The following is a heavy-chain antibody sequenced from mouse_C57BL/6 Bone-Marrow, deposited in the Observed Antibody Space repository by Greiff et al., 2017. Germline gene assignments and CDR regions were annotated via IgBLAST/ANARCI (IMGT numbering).Heavy chain of an antibody. D-gene: IGHD1-1*01. Sequence: EVHLVESGGGLVKPGGSLKLSCAASGFTFSSYAMSWVRQTPEKRLEWVATISDGGSYTYYPDNVKGRFTISRDNAKNNLYLQMSHLTSEDTAMYYCARGIYYWYFDVWGTGTTVTVSS. CDR3: ARGIYYWYFDV. J-gene: IGHJ1*03. V-gene: IGHV5-4*01. CDR2: ISDGGSYT. CDR1: GFTFSSYA.